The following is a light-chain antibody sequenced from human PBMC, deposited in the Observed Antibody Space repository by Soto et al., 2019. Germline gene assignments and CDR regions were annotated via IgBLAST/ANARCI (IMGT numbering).Light chain of an antibody. CDR3: LQYYNSALT. CDR2: WAS. J-gene: IGKJ4*02. V-gene: IGKV4-1*01. Sequence: DIVMTQSPDSLAVSLGERATINCKSSQSVLYSSKNKNYLAWYQQKPGQPPKLLISWASTRESGVPDRFSGSGSGTHFHMTNSHRRAEDMAVYSTLQYYNSALTVGAGNKVDIX. CDR1: QSVLYSSKNKNY.